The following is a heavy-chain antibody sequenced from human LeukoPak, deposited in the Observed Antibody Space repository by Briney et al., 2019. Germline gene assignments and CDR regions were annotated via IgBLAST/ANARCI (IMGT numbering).Heavy chain of an antibody. V-gene: IGHV3-48*03. CDR2: ISSSGSTI. D-gene: IGHD2-2*01. CDR1: GFTISSYE. CDR3: ARDLRDIVVVPAAISYYYYYMDV. J-gene: IGHJ6*03. Sequence: GGSLRLSCAASGFTISSYEMNWVRQAPGKGLEWVSYISSSGSTIYYADSVKGRFTISRDNAKNSLYLQMNSLRAEDTAVYYCARDLRDIVVVPAAISYYYYYMDVWGKVTTVTVSS.